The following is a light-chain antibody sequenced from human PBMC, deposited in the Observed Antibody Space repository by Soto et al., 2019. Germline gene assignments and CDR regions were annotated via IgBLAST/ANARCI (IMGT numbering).Light chain of an antibody. CDR1: HNDIGTYDY. CDR2: GVT. Sequence: LTQPTSVSGSPGQSITISCTGNHNDIGTYDYVSWYQQHPGRAPRLLIYGVTTRPSGISDRFSASKSGLTASLTISGLQPEDEADYYCSSFTSNSIYVFGPGTKVTVL. V-gene: IGLV2-14*03. J-gene: IGLJ1*01. CDR3: SSFTSNSIYV.